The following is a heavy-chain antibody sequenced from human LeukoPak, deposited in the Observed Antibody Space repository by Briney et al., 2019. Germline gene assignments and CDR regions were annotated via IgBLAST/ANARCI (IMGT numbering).Heavy chain of an antibody. V-gene: IGHV3-33*06. CDR2: IWYDGSNK. Sequence: PGGSLRLSCAASGFTFSSYGMHWVRQAPGKGLEWVAVIWYDGSNKYYADSVKGRFTISRDNSKNTLYLQMNSLRAEDTAVYYCAKVSVTRSYMDVWGKGTTVTVSS. CDR1: GFTFSSYG. J-gene: IGHJ6*03. CDR3: AKVSVTRSYMDV. D-gene: IGHD4-11*01.